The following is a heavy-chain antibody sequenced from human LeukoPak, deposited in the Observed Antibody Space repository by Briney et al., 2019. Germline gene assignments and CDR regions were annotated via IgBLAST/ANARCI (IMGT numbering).Heavy chain of an antibody. Sequence: SETLSLTCTVSGGSISSGDYYWSWIRQPPGKGLEWIGYIYYCGSTYYNPSLKSRVTISVDTSKNQFSLKLSSVTAADTAVYYCARDSSGWYSDYWGQGTLVTVSS. D-gene: IGHD6-19*01. CDR3: ARDSSGWYSDY. V-gene: IGHV4-30-4*01. CDR2: IYYCGST. J-gene: IGHJ4*02. CDR1: GGSISSGDYY.